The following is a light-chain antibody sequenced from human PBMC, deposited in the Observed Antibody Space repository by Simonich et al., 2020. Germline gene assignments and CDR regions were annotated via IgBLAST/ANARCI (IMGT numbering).Light chain of an antibody. Sequence: IQLTQSPSFLSASVGDRVTITCRASQGISSYLAWYQQKPGKAPKLLIYAASTFQSGVPSRFSGSGSGTEFTLTISSLQPEDFATYYCQQLNSYPPYTFGQGTKLEIK. CDR2: AAS. J-gene: IGKJ2*01. CDR1: QGISSY. V-gene: IGKV1-9*01. CDR3: QQLNSYPPYT.